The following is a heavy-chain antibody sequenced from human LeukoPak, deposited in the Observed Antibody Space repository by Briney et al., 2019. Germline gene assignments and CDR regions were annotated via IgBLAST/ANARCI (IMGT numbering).Heavy chain of an antibody. CDR3: ARRNSGYDYPYYYYYYYMDV. D-gene: IGHD5-12*01. CDR1: GGSISSSSYY. J-gene: IGHJ6*03. CDR2: IYYSGST. V-gene: IGHV4-39*07. Sequence: SETLSLTCTVSGGSISSSSYYWGWIRQPPGKGLEWIGSIYYSGSTYYNPSLKSRVTISVDTSKNQFSLKLSSVTAADTAVYYCARRNSGYDYPYYYYYYYMDVWGKGTTVTVSS.